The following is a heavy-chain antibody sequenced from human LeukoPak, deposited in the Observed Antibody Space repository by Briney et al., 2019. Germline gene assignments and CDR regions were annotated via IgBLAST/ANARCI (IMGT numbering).Heavy chain of an antibody. D-gene: IGHD3-9*01. Sequence: PSETLSLTCSVSGGSISSSSHYWGWIRQPPGKGLEWIVSIYHSGSTYYNPSLKSRVTISVDTSKNQFSLKLSSVTAADTAVFYCARVRMTGYYNYYYYGMDVWGQGTTVTVSS. CDR3: ARVRMTGYYNYYYYGMDV. CDR1: GGSISSSSHY. J-gene: IGHJ6*02. CDR2: IYHSGST. V-gene: IGHV4-39*01.